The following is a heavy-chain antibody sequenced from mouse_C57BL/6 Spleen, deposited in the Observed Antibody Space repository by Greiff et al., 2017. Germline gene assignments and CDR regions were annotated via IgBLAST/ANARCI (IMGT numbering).Heavy chain of an antibody. CDR2: ILPGSCST. J-gene: IGHJ2*01. V-gene: IGHV1-9*01. CDR3: ATSWGNYDY. Sequence: QVQLLQSGAELMKPGASVKLSCKASGYTFTGYWIEWVKQRPGHGLEWIGEILPGSCSTNYNEKFKGKATVTADTTSNTAYMQLSSLTTEDSAIYYCATSWGNYDYWGQGTTLTGSS. CDR1: GYTFTGYW. D-gene: IGHD4-1*01.